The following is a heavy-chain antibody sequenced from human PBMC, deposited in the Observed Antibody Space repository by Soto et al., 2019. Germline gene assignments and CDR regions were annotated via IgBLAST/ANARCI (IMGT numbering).Heavy chain of an antibody. CDR1: GFTFSSYA. Sequence: EVQLLESGGGLVQPGGSLRLSCAASGFTFSSYAMSWVRQAPGKGLEWVSAISGSGGSTYYADSVKGRFTISRDNSKNTLYLQRISLRAESTAVYYWAISAYIHARTGGYYCMDVGGNVTTVTVSS. CDR3: AISAYIHARTGGYYCMDV. V-gene: IGHV3-23*01. CDR2: ISGSGGST. J-gene: IGHJ6*04. D-gene: IGHD1-1*01.